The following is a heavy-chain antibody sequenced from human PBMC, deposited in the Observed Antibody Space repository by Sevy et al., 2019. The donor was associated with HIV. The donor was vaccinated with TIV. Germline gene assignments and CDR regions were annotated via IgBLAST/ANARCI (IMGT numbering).Heavy chain of an antibody. D-gene: IGHD3-22*01. V-gene: IGHV1-18*01. J-gene: IGHJ6*02. CDR1: GYTFTRYG. CDR2: TSAYNGNT. CDR3: ARDRNNYDSSGYPKGMDV. Sequence: ASVKVSCKASGYTFTRYGITWVRKAPGQGLEWMGWTSAYNGNTNYAQTDQGRVTMTTDISTGTAYMELRSLRSDDTAMYYCARDRNNYDSSGYPKGMDVWGQGTTVTVSS.